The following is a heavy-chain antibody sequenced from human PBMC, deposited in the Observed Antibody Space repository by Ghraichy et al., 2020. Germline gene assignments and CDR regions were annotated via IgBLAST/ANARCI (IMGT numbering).Heavy chain of an antibody. J-gene: IGHJ4*02. CDR1: GFTFSSYS. Sequence: GGSLRLSCAASGFTFSSYSMNWVRQAPGKGLEWVSSISSSSSYIYYADSVKGRFTISRDNAKNSLYLQMNSLRAEDTAVYYCARDRQGFVVVPAAIGYWGQGTLVTVSS. D-gene: IGHD2-2*02. V-gene: IGHV3-21*01. CDR2: ISSSSSYI. CDR3: ARDRQGFVVVPAAIGY.